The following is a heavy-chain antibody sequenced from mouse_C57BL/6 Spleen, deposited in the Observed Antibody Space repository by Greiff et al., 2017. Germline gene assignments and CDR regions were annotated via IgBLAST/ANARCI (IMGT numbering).Heavy chain of an antibody. CDR1: GFTFSSYA. CDR3: ARDDSNYVGNYFDY. CDR2: ISDGGSYT. V-gene: IGHV5-4*01. J-gene: IGHJ2*01. Sequence: EVMLVESGGGLVKPGGSLKLSCAASGFTFSSYAMSWVRQTPEKRLEWVATISDGGSYTYYPDNVKGRFTISRDNAKNHLYLQMSHLKSEDTAMXYCARDDSNYVGNYFDYWGQGTTLTVSS. D-gene: IGHD2-5*01.